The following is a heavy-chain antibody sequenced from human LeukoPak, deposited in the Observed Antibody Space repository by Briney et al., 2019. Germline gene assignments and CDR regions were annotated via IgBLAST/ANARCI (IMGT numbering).Heavy chain of an antibody. Sequence: GRSLRLSCAASGFTFSSYGMHWVRQAPGKGLVWVAVISYDGSNKYYADSVKGRFTISRDNSKNTLYLQMNSLRAEDTAVYYCAGEGAHGDYDYWGQGTLVTVSS. CDR1: GFTFSSYG. J-gene: IGHJ4*02. CDR2: ISYDGSNK. D-gene: IGHD4-17*01. V-gene: IGHV3-30*03. CDR3: AGEGAHGDYDY.